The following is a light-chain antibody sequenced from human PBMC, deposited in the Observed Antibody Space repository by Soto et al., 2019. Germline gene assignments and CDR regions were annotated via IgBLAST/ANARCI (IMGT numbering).Light chain of an antibody. CDR2: AAS. Sequence: DIQLTQSPSSLSASVGDRVTITCRASDTMARYLTWYQQKPGKAPNLLIYAASTLKSGFPSRFSGTGSGTDFTLTISRLQPEDFATYYCQQTYNPPRTVGQGTKVDIK. V-gene: IGKV1-39*01. CDR1: DTMARY. CDR3: QQTYNPPRT. J-gene: IGKJ1*01.